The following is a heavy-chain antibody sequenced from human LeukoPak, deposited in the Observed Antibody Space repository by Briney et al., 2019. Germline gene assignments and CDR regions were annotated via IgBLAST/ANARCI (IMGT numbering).Heavy chain of an antibody. Sequence: PSETLSPTCAVSGGSISVSNWWSWVRQPPGKGLEWIGEIYYRGNTNHNPSLKSRVSMSVDRSRNHFSVKLSSVSAADTALYYCATYYDSGGYRFDYWGQGILVTVSS. CDR2: IYYRGNT. J-gene: IGHJ4*02. V-gene: IGHV4-4*02. D-gene: IGHD3-22*01. CDR1: GGSISVSNW. CDR3: ATYYDSGGYRFDY.